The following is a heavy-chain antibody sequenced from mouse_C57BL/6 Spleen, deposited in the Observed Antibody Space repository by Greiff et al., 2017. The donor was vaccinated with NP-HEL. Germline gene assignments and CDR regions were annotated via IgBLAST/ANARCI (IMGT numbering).Heavy chain of an antibody. CDR3: ARGGRYYFDY. J-gene: IGHJ2*01. CDR1: GYTFTSYW. V-gene: IGHV1-50*01. Sequence: QVQLQQSGAELVKPGASVKLSCKASGYTFTSYWMQWVKQRPGQGLEWIGEIDPSDSYTNYNQKFKGKATLTVDTSSSPAYMQLSSLTSEDSAVYYCARGGRYYFDYWGQGTTLAVSS. CDR2: IDPSDSYT.